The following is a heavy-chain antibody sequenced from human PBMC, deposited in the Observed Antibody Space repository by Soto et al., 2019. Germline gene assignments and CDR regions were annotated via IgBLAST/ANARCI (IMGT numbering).Heavy chain of an antibody. V-gene: IGHV1-2*02. J-gene: IGHJ6*02. CDR2: INAYNGGT. Sequence: ASLKVSCKASGYTLTAYYMHWVRQAPGQGLELMGWINAYNGGTNYAQKFQGRVTMTRDTSISTAYMELSRLRSDDTAVYYCAVEPSHGMDVWGQGTTVTVSS. CDR3: AVEPSHGMDV. CDR1: GYTLTAYY.